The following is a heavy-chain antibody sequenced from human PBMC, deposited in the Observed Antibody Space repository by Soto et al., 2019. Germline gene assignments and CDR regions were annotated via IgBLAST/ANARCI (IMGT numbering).Heavy chain of an antibody. CDR1: GYTFTSDG. V-gene: IGHV1-18*01. CDR2: ISAYNGNT. Sequence: QVQLVQSGAEVKKPGASVKVSCKASGYTFTSDGISWVRQTPGQGLEWMGCISAYNGNTNYTQKLQGRVTMTTDTTTSTVYMELRSLRSDNTAVYYCARDMSNGGWYESYNYWGQGTLVTVST. J-gene: IGHJ4*02. CDR3: ARDMSNGGWYESYNY. D-gene: IGHD6-19*01.